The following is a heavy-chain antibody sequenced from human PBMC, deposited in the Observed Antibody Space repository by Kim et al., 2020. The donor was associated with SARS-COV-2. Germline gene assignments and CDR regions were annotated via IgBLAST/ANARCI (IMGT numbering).Heavy chain of an antibody. Sequence: SETLSLTCAVYGGSFSGYYWSWIRQPPGEGLEWIGEINHSGSTNYNPSLKSRVTISVDTSKNQFSLKLSSVTAADTAVYYCARAYDSSGYYVGLQYYFD. D-gene: IGHD3-22*01. CDR3: ARAYDSSGYYVGLQYYFD. CDR2: INHSGST. CDR1: GGSFSGYY. V-gene: IGHV4-34*01. J-gene: IGHJ4*01.